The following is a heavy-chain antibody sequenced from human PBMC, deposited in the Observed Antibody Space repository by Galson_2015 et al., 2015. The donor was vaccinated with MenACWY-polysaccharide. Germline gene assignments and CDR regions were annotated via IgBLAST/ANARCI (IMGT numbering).Heavy chain of an antibody. CDR2: IKQSGSEK. V-gene: IGHV3-7*01. CDR3: ARARSGSGYFAFDF. CDR1: GFPFSDSW. J-gene: IGHJ3*01. Sequence: SLRLSCAASGFPFSDSWMTWIRQAPGKGLEWVATIKQSGSEKYYVDSVEGRFTVSRNNTKNSLYLQKNSLRAEDTAVYYCARARSGSGYFAFDFWGQGTLVTVSS. D-gene: IGHD3-3*01.